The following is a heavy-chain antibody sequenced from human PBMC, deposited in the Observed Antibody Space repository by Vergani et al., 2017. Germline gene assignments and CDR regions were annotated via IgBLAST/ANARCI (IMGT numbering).Heavy chain of an antibody. J-gene: IGHJ6*03. CDR2: IWYDGSNK. D-gene: IGHD2-8*02. V-gene: IGHV3-33*01. CDR1: GFTFSSYG. Sequence: VHLVESGGGVVQPGRSLRLYCAASGFTFSSYGMHWVRQAPGKGLEWVAVIWYDGSNKYYADSVKGRFTISRDNSKNTLYLQMNSLRAEDTAVYYCARDGGVGTSHYMDVWGKGTTVTVSS. CDR3: ARDGGVGTSHYMDV.